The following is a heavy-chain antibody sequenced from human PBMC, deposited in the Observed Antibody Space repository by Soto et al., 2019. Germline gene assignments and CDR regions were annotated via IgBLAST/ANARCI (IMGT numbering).Heavy chain of an antibody. Sequence: ASVKVSCKASGYTFTSYGISWVRQAPGQGLEWMGWISAYNGNTNYAQKLQGRVTMTKDTSTDTAYMELSSLRSEDTAVYYCATDRIAAAGTRWFDPWGQGTLVTVSS. CDR1: GYTFTSYG. D-gene: IGHD6-13*01. V-gene: IGHV1-18*01. CDR3: ATDRIAAAGTRWFDP. CDR2: ISAYNGNT. J-gene: IGHJ5*02.